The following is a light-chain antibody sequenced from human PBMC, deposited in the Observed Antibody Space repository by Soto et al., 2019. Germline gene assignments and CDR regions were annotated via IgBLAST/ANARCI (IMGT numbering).Light chain of an antibody. CDR1: SSDVGSYNL. J-gene: IGLJ1*01. V-gene: IGLV2-23*01. CDR3: CSYARGSTYV. CDR2: EGT. Sequence: QSALTQPASVSGSPGQSITISCTGTSSDVGSYNLVPWYQQHPGKVPQLMIYEGTKRPSGVSNRFSGSKSGNTASLTISGLQAEDEADYYCCSYARGSTYVFGTGTKVTVL.